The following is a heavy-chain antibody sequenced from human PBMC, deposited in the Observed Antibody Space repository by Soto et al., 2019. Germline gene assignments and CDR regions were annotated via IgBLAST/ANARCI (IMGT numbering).Heavy chain of an antibody. CDR3: ARVVSSSWNGAYYYYCGMDV. CDR2: ISSSSSYI. V-gene: IGHV3-21*01. Sequence: PGGSLRLSXAASGFTFSSYSMNWVRQAPGKGLEWVSSISSSSSYIYYADSVKGRFTISRDNAKNSLYLQMNSLRAEDTAVYYCARVVSSSWNGAYYYYCGMDVWGQGTTVTVSS. CDR1: GFTFSSYS. J-gene: IGHJ6*02. D-gene: IGHD6-13*01.